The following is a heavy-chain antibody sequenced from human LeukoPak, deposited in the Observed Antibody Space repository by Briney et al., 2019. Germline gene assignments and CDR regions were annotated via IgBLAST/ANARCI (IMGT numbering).Heavy chain of an antibody. Sequence: SETLSLTCTVSGGSISSYYWSWIRQPPGKGLEWIGYIYYSGSTNYNPSLKSRVTISVDTSKNQFSLKLSSVTAADTAVYYCARIAAAGPRYYYYYYMDVWGKGTTVTISS. D-gene: IGHD6-13*01. V-gene: IGHV4-59*01. J-gene: IGHJ6*03. CDR3: ARIAAAGPRYYYYYYMDV. CDR2: IYYSGST. CDR1: GGSISSYY.